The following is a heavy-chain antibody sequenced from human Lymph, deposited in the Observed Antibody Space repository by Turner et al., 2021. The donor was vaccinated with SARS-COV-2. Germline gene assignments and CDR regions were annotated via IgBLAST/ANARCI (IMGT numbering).Heavy chain of an antibody. CDR1: GFTFSSYA. D-gene: IGHD6-6*01. Sequence: QVQLVESGGGVVQPGRSPRLSCAASGFTFSSYALHWVRQAPGKGLEWVAVISYDGSNKYYADSVKGRFTISRDNSKNTLYLQMNSLRAEDTAVYYCARSSIAARSWFDPWGQGTLVTVSS. CDR2: ISYDGSNK. J-gene: IGHJ5*02. CDR3: ARSSIAARSWFDP. V-gene: IGHV3-30-3*01.